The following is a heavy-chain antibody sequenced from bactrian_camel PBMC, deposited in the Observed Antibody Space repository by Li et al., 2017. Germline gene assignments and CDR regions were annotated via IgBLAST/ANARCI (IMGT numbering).Heavy chain of an antibody. Sequence: VQLVESGGGSVQAGGSLSLSCAATEYNFRHGSCIGWFRQTTGKEREGVAVIDPSLVYTTSYHDSVKGRFAITKDNTNNTLYLQMNALEPEDTAMYVCAATDWAGSGAICLLLRRSSFGYWGQGTQVTVS. J-gene: IGHJ6*01. CDR3: AATDWAGSGAICLLLRRSSFGY. CDR2: IDPSLVYTT. D-gene: IGHD2*01. V-gene: IGHV3S63*01. CDR1: EYNFRHGS.